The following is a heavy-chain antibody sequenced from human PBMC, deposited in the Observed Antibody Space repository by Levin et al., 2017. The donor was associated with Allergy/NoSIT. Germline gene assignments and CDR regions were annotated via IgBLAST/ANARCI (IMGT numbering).Heavy chain of an antibody. J-gene: IGHJ5*02. CDR2: INHSGRT. CDR1: GVSFSDYY. D-gene: IGHD4-23*01. CDR3: ASGYGGDSDKNNWFDP. V-gene: IGHV4-34*01. Sequence: NASETLSLTCAVYGVSFSDYYFSWIRQPPGKGLEWIGEINHSGRTNYNPSLKSRVTISVDTSKNQFSLKLSSVTAADTAVYYCASGYGGDSDKNNWFDPWGQGTLVTVSS.